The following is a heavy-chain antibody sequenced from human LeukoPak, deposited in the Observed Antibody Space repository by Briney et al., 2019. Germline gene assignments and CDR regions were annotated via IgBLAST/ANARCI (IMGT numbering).Heavy chain of an antibody. V-gene: IGHV1-24*01. CDR2: FDPEDGET. CDR1: GYTLTELS. CDR3: ATAATDSSGYYYANEGAFDY. D-gene: IGHD3-22*01. Sequence: GASVKVSCKVSGYTLTELSMHWVRQAPGKGLEWMGGFDPEDGETIYAQKLQGRVTMTEDTSTDTAYMELSSLRSEDTAVYYCATAATDSSGYYYANEGAFDYWGQGTLVTVSS. J-gene: IGHJ4*02.